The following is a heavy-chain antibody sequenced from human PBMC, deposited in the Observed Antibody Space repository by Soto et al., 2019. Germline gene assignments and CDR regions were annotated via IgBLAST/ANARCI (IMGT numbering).Heavy chain of an antibody. V-gene: IGHV4-30-2*01. CDR2: IYHSGST. CDR3: GRGDYANAFDI. D-gene: IGHD4-17*01. CDR1: GGSISSGGYS. Sequence: QLQLQESGSGLVTPSQTLSLTCAVSGGSISSGGYSWNWIRQPPGKGLEWIGNIYHSGSTYYNASLKSRVTISVDRSKNQFSLKLSSVTAADTAVYYRGRGDYANAFDIWGQGTMVTVSS. J-gene: IGHJ3*02.